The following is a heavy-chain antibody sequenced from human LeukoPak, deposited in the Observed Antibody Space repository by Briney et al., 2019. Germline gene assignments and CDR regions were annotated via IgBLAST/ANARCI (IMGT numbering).Heavy chain of an antibody. CDR3: ARCNRGAPTDP. CDR2: MNPNSGNT. V-gene: IGHV1-8*01. CDR1: GYTFTTYD. Sequence: ASVKVSCKASGYTFTTYDLNWVRQATGQGLEWMGWMNPNSGNTGYAQKFQGRVTMTRNTSISTAYMELNNLTSEDTAVYYCARCNRGAPTDPWGQGTLVTVSS. J-gene: IGHJ5*02. D-gene: IGHD3-10*01.